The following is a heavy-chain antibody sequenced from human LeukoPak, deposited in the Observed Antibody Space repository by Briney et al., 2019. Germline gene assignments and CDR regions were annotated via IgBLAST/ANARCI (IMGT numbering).Heavy chain of an antibody. J-gene: IGHJ3*02. CDR1: GGSISSSSYY. V-gene: IGHV4-39*07. Sequence: MSSETLSLTCTVSGGSISSSSYYWGWIRQPPGKGLEWIGSIYYSGSTYYNPSLKSRVTISVDTSKNQFSLKLSSVTAADTAVYYCARLSRSDDSSGYYWVRHAFDIWGQGTMVTVSS. D-gene: IGHD3-22*01. CDR3: ARLSRSDDSSGYYWVRHAFDI. CDR2: IYYSGST.